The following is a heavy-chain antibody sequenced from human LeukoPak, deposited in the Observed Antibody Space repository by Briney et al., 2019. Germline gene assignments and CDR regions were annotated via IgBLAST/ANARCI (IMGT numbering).Heavy chain of an antibody. J-gene: IGHJ4*02. CDR3: AETYMVRSL. D-gene: IGHD3-10*01. Sequence: PGGSLRLSCAASGFTFSNYWMTWVRQAPGKGLEWVANIKQDGSEEYYVDSVKGRFTISRDNAKNSLYLQMNSLRVEDTAVYYCAETYMVRSLGGQGTLVTVSS. CDR2: IKQDGSEE. CDR1: GFTFSNYW. V-gene: IGHV3-7*01.